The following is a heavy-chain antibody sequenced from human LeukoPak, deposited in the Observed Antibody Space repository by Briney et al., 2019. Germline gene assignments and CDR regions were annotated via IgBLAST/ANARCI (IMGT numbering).Heavy chain of an antibody. D-gene: IGHD1-1*01. Sequence: GRSLRLSCAASGFTFDDYAMHWVRQAPGKGLEWVSGISWNSGSIGYADSVKGRFTISRDNAKNSLYLQMNSLRAEDTALYYCVKGERLEVAYYFDYWGQGTLVTVSS. V-gene: IGHV3-9*01. CDR3: VKGERLEVAYYFDY. CDR2: ISWNSGSI. CDR1: GFTFDDYA. J-gene: IGHJ4*02.